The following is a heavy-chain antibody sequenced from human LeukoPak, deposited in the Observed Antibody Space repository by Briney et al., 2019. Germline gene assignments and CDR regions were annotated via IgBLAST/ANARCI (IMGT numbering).Heavy chain of an antibody. CDR2: IYTSGST. CDR1: GGSISSGSYY. D-gene: IGHD4-11*01. J-gene: IGHJ6*02. V-gene: IGHV4-61*02. CDR3: ARGEGYSNYPYYYYGMDV. Sequence: SETLSLTCTVSGGSISSGSYYWSWIRQPAGKGLEWIGRIYTSGSTNYNPSLESRVTISVDTSKNQFSLKLSSVTAADTAVYYCARGEGYSNYPYYYYGMDVWGQGTTVTVSS.